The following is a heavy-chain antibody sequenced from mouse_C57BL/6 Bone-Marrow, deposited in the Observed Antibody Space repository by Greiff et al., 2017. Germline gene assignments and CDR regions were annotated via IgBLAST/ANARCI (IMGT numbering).Heavy chain of an antibody. D-gene: IGHD2-4*01. CDR2: ISSGGDYI. V-gene: IGHV5-9-1*02. CDR3: TRDDYDGDYCDY. CDR1: GFTFSSYA. Sequence: EVQRVESGEGLVKPGGSLKLSCAASGFTFSSYAMSWVRQTPEKRLEWVAYISSGGDYIYYADTVKGRFTISRDNARNTLYLQMSSLKSEDTAMYYCTRDDYDGDYCDYWGQGTTLTVSS. J-gene: IGHJ2*01.